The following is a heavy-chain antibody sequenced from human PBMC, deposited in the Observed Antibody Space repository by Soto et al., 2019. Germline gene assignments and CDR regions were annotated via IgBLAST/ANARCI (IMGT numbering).Heavy chain of an antibody. Sequence: QVQLQESGPGLVKPSQTLSLTCTVSGGSISSGGYYWNWTRQHPGKGLEWIGYIYYSGSTYYNPSPNTRVTLSLNTSTYLFSLNLTSVPAAASAFFYGPSSVTPWCQGTLVTVSS. D-gene: IGHD3-16*02. CDR1: GGSISSGGYY. CDR2: IYYSGST. J-gene: IGHJ5*02. CDR3: PSSVTP. V-gene: IGHV4-31*03.